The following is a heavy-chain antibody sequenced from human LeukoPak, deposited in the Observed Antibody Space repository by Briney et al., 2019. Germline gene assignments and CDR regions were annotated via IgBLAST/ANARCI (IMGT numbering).Heavy chain of an antibody. CDR1: GYTFTSYD. V-gene: IGHV1-8*01. D-gene: IGHD4-17*01. CDR3: ARGRSVTGHYYYMDV. J-gene: IGHJ6*03. Sequence: ASVKVSCKASGYTFTSYDINWVRQATGQGLEWMGWMNPNSGNTGYAQKFQGRVTMTRNTSISTAYMELSSLRSEDTAVYYCARGRSVTGHYYYMDVWGKGTTVTISS. CDR2: MNPNSGNT.